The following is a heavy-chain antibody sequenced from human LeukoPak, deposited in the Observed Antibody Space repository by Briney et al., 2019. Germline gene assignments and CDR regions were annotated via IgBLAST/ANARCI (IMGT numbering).Heavy chain of an antibody. CDR3: ARGVGSSSWYFGY. CDR2: ISYDGSNK. Sequence: GGSLRLSCAASGFAFSSYALHWVRQAPGKGLEWMAVISYDGSNKYYADSVKGRFTISRDNSKNTVYLQMNSLRGEDTAVYYCARGVGSSSWYFGYWGQGTLVTVSS. J-gene: IGHJ4*02. CDR1: GFAFSSYA. V-gene: IGHV3-30*04. D-gene: IGHD6-13*01.